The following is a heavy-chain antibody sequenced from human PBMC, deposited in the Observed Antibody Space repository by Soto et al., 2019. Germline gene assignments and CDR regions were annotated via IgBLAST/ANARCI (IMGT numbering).Heavy chain of an antibody. CDR2: ITTGKGKT. Sequence: EASVKVSCKTSGYTFTSYGISWVRQAPGQGLEWMGWITTGKGKTNYAQKFQGRDTMTTDTSTSTAYMELRSLRSDDTAVYYCATRSPAFDYWGQGTLVTVSS. V-gene: IGHV1-18*01. CDR1: GYTFTSYG. J-gene: IGHJ4*02. CDR3: ATRSPAFDY.